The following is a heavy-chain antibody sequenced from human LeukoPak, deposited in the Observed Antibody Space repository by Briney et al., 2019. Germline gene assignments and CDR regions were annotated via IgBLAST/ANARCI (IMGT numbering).Heavy chain of an antibody. V-gene: IGHV3-23*01. CDR3: AKDQIAYYYGMDV. CDR1: GFTFSSYS. CDR2: ISGSGGST. J-gene: IGHJ6*02. Sequence: PGGSLRLSCAASGFTFSSYSMNWVRQAPGKGLEWVSGISGSGGSTYYADSVKGRFTISRDNSKNTLYLQMNSLRAEDTAVYYCAKDQIAYYYGMDVWGQGTTVTVSS.